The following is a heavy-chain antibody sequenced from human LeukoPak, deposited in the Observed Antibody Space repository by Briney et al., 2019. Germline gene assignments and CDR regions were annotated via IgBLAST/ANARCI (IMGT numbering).Heavy chain of an antibody. CDR1: GGSISSYY. Sequence: PSETLSLTCTVSGGSISSYYWSWIRQPPGKGLEWIGYIYYSGSTNYNPSLKSRVTISVDTSKNQFSLKLSSVTAADTAVYYCARGSSSGWYLFDYWGQGTLVTVSS. CDR3: ARGSSSGWYLFDY. J-gene: IGHJ4*02. V-gene: IGHV4-59*01. D-gene: IGHD6-19*01. CDR2: IYYSGST.